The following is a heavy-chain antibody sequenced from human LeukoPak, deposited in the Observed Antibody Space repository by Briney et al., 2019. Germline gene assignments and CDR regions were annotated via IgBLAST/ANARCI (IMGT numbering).Heavy chain of an antibody. CDR2: IYYSGST. CDR1: GGSISSYY. V-gene: IGHV4-59*08. D-gene: IGHD6-19*01. CDR3: ARSYSSVAFDY. Sequence: SETLSLTCTVSGGSISSYYWSWLRQPPGKGLEWIGYIYYSGSTNYNPSLKSRVTISVDTSKNQFSLKLSSVTAADTAVYYCARSYSSVAFDYWGQGNLVTVSS. J-gene: IGHJ4*02.